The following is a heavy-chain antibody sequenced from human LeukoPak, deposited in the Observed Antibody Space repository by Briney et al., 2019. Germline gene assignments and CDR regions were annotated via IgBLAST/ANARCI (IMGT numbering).Heavy chain of an antibody. J-gene: IGHJ4*02. V-gene: IGHV4-59*08. D-gene: IGHD1-26*01. Sequence: SETLSLTCTVSGGSISSYYWSWIRQPPGKGLEWIGYIYYSGSTNYNPSLKSRVTISVDTSKNQFSLKLSSVTAADTAVYYCARRTQWELFLDYWGQGTLVTVSS. CDR3: ARRTQWELFLDY. CDR2: IYYSGST. CDR1: GGSISSYY.